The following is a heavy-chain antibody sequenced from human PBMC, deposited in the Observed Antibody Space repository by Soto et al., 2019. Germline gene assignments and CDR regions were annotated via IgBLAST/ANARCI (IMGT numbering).Heavy chain of an antibody. CDR2: ISGSGGST. CDR3: AKTSSASGRECPGH. V-gene: IGHV3-23*01. D-gene: IGHD6-6*01. CDR1: GFTFSSYG. Sequence: GGSLRLSCEASGFTFSSYGMTWVRQAPGKGLEWVSAISGSGGSTFYADSLGGRFTISRDNSKNILYLEMKSLRTGDTAMYYCAKTSSASGRECPGHWGQGAQVTVSS. J-gene: IGHJ4*02.